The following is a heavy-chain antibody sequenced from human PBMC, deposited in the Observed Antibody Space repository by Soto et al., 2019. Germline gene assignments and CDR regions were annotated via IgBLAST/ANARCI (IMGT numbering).Heavy chain of an antibody. CDR1: GFTFSSYA. CDR3: ARDGPVAAAGNNGFDP. Sequence: QVQLVESGGDVVQPGRSLRLSCAASGFTFSSYAMYWVRQAPGKGLEWLTVISYDGSNKNYADSVKGRFTISRDNSKSTLYLQMSSLRADDTAMYYCARDGPVAAAGNNGFDPWGQGTLVTVSS. V-gene: IGHV3-30-3*01. CDR2: ISYDGSNK. D-gene: IGHD6-13*01. J-gene: IGHJ5*02.